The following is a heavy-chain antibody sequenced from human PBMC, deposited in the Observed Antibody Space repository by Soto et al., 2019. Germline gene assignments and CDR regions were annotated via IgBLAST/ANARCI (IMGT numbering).Heavy chain of an antibody. CDR3: ERGLGFGVHDY. D-gene: IGHD3-10*01. Sequence: PSETLSLTCAVYGGSFSGYYWSWIRQPPGKGLEWIGEINHSGSTNYNPSLKSRVTISVDTSKNQFSLKLSSVTAADTAVYYCERGLGFGVHDYWGQGTLVTVSS. V-gene: IGHV4-34*01. J-gene: IGHJ4*02. CDR1: GGSFSGYY. CDR2: INHSGST.